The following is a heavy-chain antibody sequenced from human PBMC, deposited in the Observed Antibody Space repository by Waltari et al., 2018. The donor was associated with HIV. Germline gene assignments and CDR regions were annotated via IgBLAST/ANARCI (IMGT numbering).Heavy chain of an antibody. D-gene: IGHD4-17*01. J-gene: IGHJ6*02. CDR2: ISGSGGGT. V-gene: IGHV3-23*01. CDR3: TTCDSGEKSYYYYSGMDV. CDR1: GFNISTYG. Sequence: EVKLLESGGGLIQPGGSLRLSCATRGFNISTYGIRWGRQVPGKGLDWVASISGSGGGTHYADSVRGRFTISRDTSKNTVSLHMNSLRAEDTATYYCTTCDSGEKSYYYYSGMDVWGQGTTVIVSS.